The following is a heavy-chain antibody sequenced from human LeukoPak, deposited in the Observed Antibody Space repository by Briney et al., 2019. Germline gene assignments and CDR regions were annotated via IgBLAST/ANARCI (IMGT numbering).Heavy chain of an antibody. CDR1: GLTFTNAW. V-gene: IGHV3-7*01. CDR3: ARDNVARADH. CDR2: MNPDGSEK. D-gene: IGHD2-15*01. J-gene: IGHJ5*02. Sequence: GGSLRLSCEVSGLTFTNAWMDWVRQAPGKRLEWVANMNPDGSEKYYVDSVKGRFTISRDNAKNSLYLQMNSLRAEDTAVYYCARDNVARADHWGQGTLVTVSS.